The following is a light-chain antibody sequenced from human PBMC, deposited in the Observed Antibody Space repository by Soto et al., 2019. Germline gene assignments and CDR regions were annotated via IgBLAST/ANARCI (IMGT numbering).Light chain of an antibody. J-gene: IGLJ1*01. CDR3: SSYAASNWYV. Sequence: QSALTQAPSASGSPGQSVTISCTGTNSDVGGYNYVSWYQQYPGKAPKLIIYEVNERPSGVPDRFSGSKSGNTASLTVSGLQTADEADYYCSSYAASNWYVFGTGTKLTVL. CDR1: NSDVGGYNY. V-gene: IGLV2-8*01. CDR2: EVN.